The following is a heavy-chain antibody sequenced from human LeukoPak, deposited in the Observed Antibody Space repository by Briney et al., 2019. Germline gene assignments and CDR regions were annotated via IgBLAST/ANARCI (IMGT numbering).Heavy chain of an antibody. J-gene: IGHJ6*02. D-gene: IGHD3-10*01. CDR3: ARDSSGGSGSYYARGGMDV. V-gene: IGHV3-66*01. CDR2: IYSGGST. Sequence: GGSLRLSCAASGFTVSSNYMSWVRQAPGKGLEWVSVIYSGGSTYYADSVKGRFTITRDNSKNTLYLQMNSLRAEDTAVYYCARDSSGGSGSYYARGGMDVWGQGTTVTVSS. CDR1: GFTVSSNY.